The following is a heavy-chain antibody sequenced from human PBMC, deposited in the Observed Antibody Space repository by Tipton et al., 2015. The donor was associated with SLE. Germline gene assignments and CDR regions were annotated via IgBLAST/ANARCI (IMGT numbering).Heavy chain of an antibody. J-gene: IGHJ6*02. D-gene: IGHD3-16*01. V-gene: IGHV4-61*08. CDR1: GGSISNAAYY. CDR3: ARDSLNWGSYYHGMDV. Sequence: TLSLTCTVSGGSISNAAYYWTWIRQPPGKGLEWIGHIFYTGSTTYNPSLKSRVTISVDTSKSQIFLSLNSVTAADTAVYYCARDSLNWGSYYHGMDVWGQGTTVTVSS. CDR2: IFYTGST.